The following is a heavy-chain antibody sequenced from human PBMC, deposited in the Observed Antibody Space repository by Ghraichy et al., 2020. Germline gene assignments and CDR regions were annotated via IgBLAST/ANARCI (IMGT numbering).Heavy chain of an antibody. V-gene: IGHV1-18*01. CDR3: ARKHCSSTSCYSYYYYYGMDV. D-gene: IGHD2-2*01. Sequence: ASVKVSCKASGYTFTSYGISWVRQAPGQGLEWMGWISAYNGNTNYAQKLQGRVTMTTDTSTSTAYMELRSLRSDDTAVYYCARKHCSSTSCYSYYYYYGMDVWGQGTTVTVSS. CDR1: GYTFTSYG. J-gene: IGHJ6*02. CDR2: ISAYNGNT.